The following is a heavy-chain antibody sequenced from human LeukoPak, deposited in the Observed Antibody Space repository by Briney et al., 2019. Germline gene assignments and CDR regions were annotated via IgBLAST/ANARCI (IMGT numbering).Heavy chain of an antibody. J-gene: IGHJ4*02. V-gene: IGHV3-30*18. CDR1: GFTFSSYA. CDR3: AKVGDSWDFDY. Sequence: GRSLRLSCAASGFTFSSYAMHWVRQAPGKGLEWVALISYDGSNKYYADSVKGRFTISGDDSKNTLYLQMNSLRAEDTAVYYCAKVGDSWDFDYWGQGALVTVSS. D-gene: IGHD6-13*01. CDR2: ISYDGSNK.